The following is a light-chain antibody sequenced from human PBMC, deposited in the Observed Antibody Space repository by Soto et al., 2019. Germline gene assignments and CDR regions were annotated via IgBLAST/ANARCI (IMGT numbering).Light chain of an antibody. J-gene: IGKJ1*01. CDR3: QQGSSSPQT. V-gene: IGKV1-39*01. Sequence: DIQMTQSPSSLSAFVGDRVTITCRASHNIRSYLNWYQQRIGKAPKVLIYAASSLQSGVPSRFSGSGSGTDFTLTISSLQPEDFATYYCQQGSSSPQTFGQGTKVDIK. CDR1: HNIRSY. CDR2: AAS.